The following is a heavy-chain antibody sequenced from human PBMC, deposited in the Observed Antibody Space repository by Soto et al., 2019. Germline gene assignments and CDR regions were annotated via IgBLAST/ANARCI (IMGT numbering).Heavy chain of an antibody. J-gene: IGHJ4*02. CDR2: INAGNGNT. CDR3: ARDLTGTTFPNGDY. Sequence: ASVKVSCKASGYTFTSYAMHWVRQAPGQRLEWMGWINAGNGNTKYSQKFQGRVTITRDTSASTAYMELSSLRSEDTAVYYCARDLTGTTFPNGDYWGQGPLITVYS. D-gene: IGHD1-7*01. CDR1: GYTFTSYA. V-gene: IGHV1-3*01.